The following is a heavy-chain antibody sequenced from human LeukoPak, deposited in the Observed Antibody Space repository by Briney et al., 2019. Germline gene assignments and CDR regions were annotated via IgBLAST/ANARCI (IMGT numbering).Heavy chain of an antibody. D-gene: IGHD2-8*01. CDR2: IYYSGST. CDR3: ARQVYVRYNWFDP. V-gene: IGHV4-59*01. CDR1: GGSISSYY. Sequence: PSGTLSLTCTVSGGSISSYYWSWIRQPPGKGLEWIGYIYYSGSTNYHPSLKSRVTISVDTSKNQFSLKLSSVTAADTAVYYCARQVYVRYNWFDPWGQGTLVTVSS. J-gene: IGHJ5*02.